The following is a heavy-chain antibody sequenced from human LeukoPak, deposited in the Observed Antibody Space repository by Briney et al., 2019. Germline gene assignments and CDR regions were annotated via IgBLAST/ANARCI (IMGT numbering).Heavy chain of an antibody. CDR1: GYTFTSYA. Sequence: ASVKVSCKASGYTFTSYAMHWVRQAPGQRLEWMGWINAGNGNTKYSQKFQGRVTITADESTSTAYMELSSLRSEDTAVYNCARGKGRGYSGYDPLYYYYGMDVWGQGTTVTVSS. D-gene: IGHD5-12*01. V-gene: IGHV1-3*01. CDR2: INAGNGNT. J-gene: IGHJ6*02. CDR3: ARGKGRGYSGYDPLYYYYGMDV.